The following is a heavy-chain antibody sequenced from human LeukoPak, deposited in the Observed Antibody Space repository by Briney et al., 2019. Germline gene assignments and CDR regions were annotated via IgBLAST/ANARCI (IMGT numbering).Heavy chain of an antibody. V-gene: IGHV4-61*02. Sequence: SSQTLSLTCTVSGGSISSGSCYWSWIRQPAGKGLEWIGRIYTSGSTNYNPSLKSRVTISVDTSKNQFSLKLSSVTAADTAVYYCARDRGVNDYSNINWFDPWGQGTLVTVSS. D-gene: IGHD4-11*01. CDR3: ARDRGVNDYSNINWFDP. CDR2: IYTSGST. J-gene: IGHJ5*02. CDR1: GGSISSGSCY.